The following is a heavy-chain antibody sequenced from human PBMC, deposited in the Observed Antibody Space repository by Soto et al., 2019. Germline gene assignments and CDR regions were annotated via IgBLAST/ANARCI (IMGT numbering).Heavy chain of an antibody. CDR2: IYPGDSDT. CDR3: ARSIIAVAGNDAFDI. CDR1: GYSFTSYW. V-gene: IGHV5-51*01. D-gene: IGHD6-19*01. Sequence: GESLKISCKGSGYSFTSYWIGWVRQMPGKGLEWMGIIYPGDSDTRYSPSFQGQVTISADKSISTAYLQWSSLKASDTAMYYCARSIIAVAGNDAFDIWGQGTMVTVSS. J-gene: IGHJ3*02.